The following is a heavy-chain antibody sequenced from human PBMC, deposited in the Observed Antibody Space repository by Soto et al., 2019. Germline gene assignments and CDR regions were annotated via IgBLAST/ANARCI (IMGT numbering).Heavy chain of an antibody. J-gene: IGHJ6*02. D-gene: IGHD3-10*01. CDR2: ISSGSGTT. Sequence: EVQLVESGGGWVQPGGSLRRSCAVSGFTFSSYSMNWVRQAPGKGLEWVSYISSGSGTTYYADSVKGRFSISRDNANNSLYLQMNSLRVEDTAVYYCAKIGTYLRMDVWGQGTTVTVSS. CDR3: AKIGTYLRMDV. CDR1: GFTFSSYS. V-gene: IGHV3-48*01.